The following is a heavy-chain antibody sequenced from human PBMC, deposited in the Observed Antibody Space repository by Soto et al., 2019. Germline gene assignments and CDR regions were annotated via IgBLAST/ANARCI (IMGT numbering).Heavy chain of an antibody. J-gene: IGHJ4*02. CDR3: AKDLVRIRQDAQIVY. CDR1: GFHFSSYC. Sequence: GGSLRLSCAASGFHFSSYCMHWVRQAPGKGLEWVAVISYDGSNKYYADSVKGRFTISRDNSKNTLYLQMNSPRAEDTAVYYCAKDLVRIRQDAQIVYWGQGTLVTVSS. D-gene: IGHD6-13*01. V-gene: IGHV3-30*18. CDR2: ISYDGSNK.